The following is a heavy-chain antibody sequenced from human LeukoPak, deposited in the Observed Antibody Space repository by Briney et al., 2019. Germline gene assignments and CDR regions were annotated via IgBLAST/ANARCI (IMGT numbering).Heavy chain of an antibody. CDR2: ISGSGGST. CDR1: GFTFSSYA. J-gene: IGHJ6*03. V-gene: IGHV3-23*01. Sequence: GGSLRLSCAASGFTFSSYAMSWVRQAPGKGLEWVSAISGSGGSTYYADSVKGRFTISRDNSKNTLYLQMNSLRAEDTAVYYCARVRGRGAYSMHVFGYYYYYYMDVWGKGTTVIVSS. D-gene: IGHD2-21*01. CDR3: ARVRGRGAYSMHVFGYYYYYYMDV.